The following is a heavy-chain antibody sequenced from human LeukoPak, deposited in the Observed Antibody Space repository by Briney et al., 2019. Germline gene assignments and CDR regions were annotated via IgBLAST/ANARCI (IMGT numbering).Heavy chain of an antibody. V-gene: IGHV1-69*05. CDR1: GGTFSAYA. Sequence: SVKVSCKASGGTFSAYAISWVRQAPGQGLEWMGGLIPMFGATNYTQKFQGRISITTDESTTTAYMELRSLRSDETAVYFCAGGDPFNYYMDVWGKGTTVTV. CDR2: LIPMFGAT. J-gene: IGHJ6*03. CDR3: AGGDPFNYYMDV. D-gene: IGHD4-17*01.